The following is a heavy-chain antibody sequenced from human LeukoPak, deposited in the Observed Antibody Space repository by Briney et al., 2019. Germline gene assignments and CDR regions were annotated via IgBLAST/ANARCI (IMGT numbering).Heavy chain of an antibody. Sequence: SETLSLTCAVYGVSFSGYYWSWIRQPPGKGLVWIGEINHSGSTNYNPSLKSRVTISVDTSKNQFSLKLSSVTAADTAVYYCASGYSYGYHDYWGQGTLVTVSS. CDR1: GVSFSGYY. CDR3: ASGYSYGYHDY. D-gene: IGHD5-18*01. CDR2: INHSGST. V-gene: IGHV4-34*01. J-gene: IGHJ4*02.